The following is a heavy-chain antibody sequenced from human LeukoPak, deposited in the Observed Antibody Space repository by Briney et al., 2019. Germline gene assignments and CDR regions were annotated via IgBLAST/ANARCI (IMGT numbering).Heavy chain of an antibody. D-gene: IGHD6-19*01. CDR2: ISGSSGST. CDR1: GFTFSSYA. Sequence: GGSLRLSCAASGFTFSSYAMSWVRQAPGKGLEWVSAISGSSGSTYYADSVKGGFTISRDNSKNTPYLQMNSLRAEDTAVYYCANHGWDASIDYWGQGTLVTVSS. V-gene: IGHV3-23*01. CDR3: ANHGWDASIDY. J-gene: IGHJ4*02.